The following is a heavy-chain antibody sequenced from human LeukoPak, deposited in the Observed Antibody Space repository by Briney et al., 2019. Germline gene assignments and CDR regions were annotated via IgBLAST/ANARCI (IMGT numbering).Heavy chain of an antibody. D-gene: IGHD4-23*01. CDR1: GFTFSNYG. Sequence: GGSLRLSCAASGFTFSNYGMNWVRQAPGRGLEWVSYIGTSSNTIYYADSVKGRFTISRDNAKNSLYLQMNSLRDDDTAVYYCARERFGGFDYGGQGTLVTVSS. CDR3: ARERFGGFDY. V-gene: IGHV3-48*02. CDR2: IGTSSNTI. J-gene: IGHJ4*02.